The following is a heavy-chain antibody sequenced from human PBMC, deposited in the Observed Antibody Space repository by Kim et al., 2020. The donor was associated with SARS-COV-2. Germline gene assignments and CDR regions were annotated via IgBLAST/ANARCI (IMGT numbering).Heavy chain of an antibody. V-gene: IGHV3-23*01. CDR1: GFTFSSYA. D-gene: IGHD6-19*01. J-gene: IGHJ6*02. Sequence: GGSLRLSCAASGFTFSSYAMSWVRQAPGKGLEWVSAISGSGGSTYYADSVKGRFTISRDNSKNTLYLQMNSLRAEDTAVYYCAKVRGWTRGYYYGMDVWGQGTTVTVSS. CDR2: ISGSGGST. CDR3: AKVRGWTRGYYYGMDV.